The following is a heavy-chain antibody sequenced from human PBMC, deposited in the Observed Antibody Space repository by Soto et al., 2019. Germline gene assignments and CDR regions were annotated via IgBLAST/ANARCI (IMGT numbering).Heavy chain of an antibody. CDR1: GFSLHDYV. D-gene: IGHD1-26*01. J-gene: IGHJ3*01. V-gene: IGHV3-9*01. CDR2: ISYNSRVI. Sequence: EVKLVESGGGLVQPGRSLRLSCAASGFSLHDYVMHWVRQAPGKGLEWVSGISYNSRVIDYADSVKGRFTISRDNAENSLYLQMNSLTPEDTALYYCVTPNSDSFSEGFNLWGQGTMVTVSS. CDR3: VTPNSDSFSEGFNL.